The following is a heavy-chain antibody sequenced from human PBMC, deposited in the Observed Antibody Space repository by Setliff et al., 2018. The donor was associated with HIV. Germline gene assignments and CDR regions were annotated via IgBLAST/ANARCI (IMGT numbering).Heavy chain of an antibody. CDR2: INHSGST. Sequence: KSSETLSLTCTVSGGSISTNSYYWSWIRQPPGKGLEWIGEINHSGSTNYNPSLKSRVIISVDTSKNQFSLKLSSVTAADTAVYFCARAPRNYRGWYIPEYFDNWGEGTLVTVSS. J-gene: IGHJ4*02. CDR1: GGSISTNSYY. CDR3: ARAPRNYRGWYIPEYFDN. D-gene: IGHD6-19*01. V-gene: IGHV4-39*07.